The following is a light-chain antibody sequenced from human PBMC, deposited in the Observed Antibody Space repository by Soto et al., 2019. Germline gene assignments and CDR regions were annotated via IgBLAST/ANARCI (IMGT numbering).Light chain of an antibody. CDR1: QDIRNY. CDR2: DAS. Sequence: DIPMTQSPSSLSASVGGRVTITCQASQDIRNYLNWYQHKPGKAPKLLISDASNLEPGVSSSFSASGSGTYFSFTISGLQPGDGATYFCQQYDELPYTFGGGTRLEI. V-gene: IGKV1-33*01. J-gene: IGKJ2*01. CDR3: QQYDELPYT.